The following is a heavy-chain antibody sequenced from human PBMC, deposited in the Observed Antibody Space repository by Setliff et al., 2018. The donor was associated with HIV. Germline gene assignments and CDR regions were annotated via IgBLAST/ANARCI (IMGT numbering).Heavy chain of an antibody. Sequence: SVKVSCKASGGTFSSYAISWVRQAPGQGLEWMGGIIPIFGTANYAQKFQGRVTITADESTSAAYMELSSLRSEDTAVYYCAATYYYDSSGLHGFDYWGQGTLVTVSS. J-gene: IGHJ4*02. CDR1: GGTFSSYA. CDR3: AATYYYDSSGLHGFDY. CDR2: IIPIFGTA. D-gene: IGHD3-22*01. V-gene: IGHV1-69*13.